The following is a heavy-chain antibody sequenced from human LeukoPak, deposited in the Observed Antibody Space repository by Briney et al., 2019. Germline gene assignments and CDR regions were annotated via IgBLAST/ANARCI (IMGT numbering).Heavy chain of an antibody. D-gene: IGHD3-22*01. CDR2: INGSGGST. V-gene: IGHV3-23*01. Sequence: GGSLRLSCAASGFTFSSYAMSWVRQAPGKGLEWVSAINGSGGSTYYADSVKGRFTISRDNSKNTLYLQMNSLRAEDTAVYYCAKDVTMIVVAIHPAEYFQHWGQGTLVTVSS. CDR3: AKDVTMIVVAIHPAEYFQH. CDR1: GFTFSSYA. J-gene: IGHJ1*01.